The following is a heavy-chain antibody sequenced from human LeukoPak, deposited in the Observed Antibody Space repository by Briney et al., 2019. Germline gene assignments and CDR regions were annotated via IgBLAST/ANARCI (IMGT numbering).Heavy chain of an antibody. CDR2: IYYSGST. CDR3: ARVGLIAVAVPRWFDP. J-gene: IGHJ5*02. CDR1: VGSISSSSYY. D-gene: IGHD6-19*01. V-gene: IGHV4-39*07. Sequence: SETLSLTCTVSVGSISSSSYYWGWIRQPPGKGLEWIGSIYYSGSTYYNPSLKSRVTISVDTSKNQFSLKLSSVTAADTAVYYCARVGLIAVAVPRWFDPWGQGTLVTVSS.